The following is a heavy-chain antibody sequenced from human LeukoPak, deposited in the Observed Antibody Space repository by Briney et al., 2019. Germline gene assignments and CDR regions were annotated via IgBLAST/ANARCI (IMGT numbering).Heavy chain of an antibody. D-gene: IGHD6-19*01. J-gene: IGHJ5*02. CDR1: GYTFTSYA. CDR3: ARGVAGRSWFDP. CDR2: INAGNGNT. Sequence: ASVKVSCKASGYTFTSYAMHWVRQAPGQRLEWMGWINAGNGNTKYSQKFQGRVTITRDTSASIAYMELSSLRSEDTAVYYCARGVAGRSWFDPWGQGTLVTVSS. V-gene: IGHV1-3*01.